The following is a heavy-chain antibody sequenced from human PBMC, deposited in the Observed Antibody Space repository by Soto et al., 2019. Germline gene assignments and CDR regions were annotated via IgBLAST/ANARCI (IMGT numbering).Heavy chain of an antibody. CDR3: ADLSLGYCSSTTCPPDY. D-gene: IGHD2-2*01. V-gene: IGHV1-69*12. J-gene: IGHJ4*02. CDR1: GGPFNTYA. CDR2: IIPVFGRV. Sequence: QVQLVQSGAEVKKPGSSVKVSCKASGGPFNTYAISWVRQAPGQGLEWMGGIIPVFGRVSYAQKFQGRVTITADDSTSTAYMELSSLRSDDTAIYYCADLSLGYCSSTTCPPDYWGQGTQVTVSS.